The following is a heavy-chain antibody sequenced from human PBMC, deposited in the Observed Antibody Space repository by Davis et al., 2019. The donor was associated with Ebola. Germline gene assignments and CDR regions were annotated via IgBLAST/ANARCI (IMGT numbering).Heavy chain of an antibody. CDR2: IYPGDSDT. CDR1: GYSFTSYW. V-gene: IGHV5-51*01. J-gene: IGHJ4*02. D-gene: IGHD3-10*01. Sequence: GESLKISCEASGYSFTSYWIGWVRQPPGKGLEWMGIIYPGDSDTRYSPSFQGQVTISVDKSINTAYLQWSSLKASDTAMYYCARGPRSYFRAGGDDYWGQGTLVTVSS. CDR3: ARGPRSYFRAGGDDY.